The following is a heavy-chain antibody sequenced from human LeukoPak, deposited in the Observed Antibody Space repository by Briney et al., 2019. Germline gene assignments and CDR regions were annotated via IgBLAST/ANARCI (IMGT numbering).Heavy chain of an antibody. CDR3: ARDFMYYDILTGYYPRDIFDY. D-gene: IGHD3-9*01. J-gene: IGHJ4*02. Sequence: ASVKVSCKASGYTFTSYGISWVRQAPGQGLEWMGWISAYNGNTNYAQKLQGRVTMTTDTSTSTAYMELRSLRSDDTAVYYCARDFMYYDILTGYYPRDIFDYWGQGTLVTVSS. V-gene: IGHV1-18*01. CDR2: ISAYNGNT. CDR1: GYTFTSYG.